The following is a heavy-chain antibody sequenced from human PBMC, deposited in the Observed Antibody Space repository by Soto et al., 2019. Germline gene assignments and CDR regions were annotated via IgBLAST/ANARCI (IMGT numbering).Heavy chain of an antibody. V-gene: IGHV3-23*01. CDR2: ISGSGGST. D-gene: IGHD2-21*02. CDR1: GFTFSSYA. CDR3: AKDWDIVVVTATTFDY. J-gene: IGHJ4*02. Sequence: GGSLRLSCAASGFTFSSYAMSWVRQAPGKGLEWVSAISGSGGSTYYADSVKGRFTISRDNSKNTLYLQMNSLRAEDTAVYYCAKDWDIVVVTATTFDYWGQGTLVTVSS.